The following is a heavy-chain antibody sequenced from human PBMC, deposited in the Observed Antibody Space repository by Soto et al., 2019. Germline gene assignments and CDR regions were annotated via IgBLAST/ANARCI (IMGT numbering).Heavy chain of an antibody. CDR3: VRDIVAPGPFLYFDY. Sequence: PGGSLRLSCAASGFTFSSYYMTWVRQAPGEGLEWLANMNQDGSEKYYVDSVKGRFIISRDNAQNSLYLEVSNLRADDTAVYYCVRDIVAPGPFLYFDYWGQGTLVTVSS. CDR1: GFTFSSYY. CDR2: MNQDGSEK. D-gene: IGHD5-12*01. J-gene: IGHJ4*02. V-gene: IGHV3-7*05.